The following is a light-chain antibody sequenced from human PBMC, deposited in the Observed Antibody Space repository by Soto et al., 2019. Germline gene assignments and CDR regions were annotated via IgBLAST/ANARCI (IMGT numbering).Light chain of an antibody. V-gene: IGKV1-5*03. J-gene: IGKJ1*01. CDR3: QQSKT. CDR1: QSISSW. Sequence: DIQMTQSPSTLSASVGDRVTITCRASQSISSWLAWYQQQPGKAPKLLIYKASSLESGVPSRFSGSGSGTEFTLTISRLQPDDFATYYCQQSKTFGQGTKVEI. CDR2: KAS.